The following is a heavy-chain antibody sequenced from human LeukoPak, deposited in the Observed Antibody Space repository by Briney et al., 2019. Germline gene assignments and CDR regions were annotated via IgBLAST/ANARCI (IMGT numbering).Heavy chain of an antibody. CDR1: GFTFSSYA. CDR2: ISGSGGST. V-gene: IGHV3-23*01. D-gene: IGHD3-3*01. CDR3: AKVPVVFVTPYYFDY. Sequence: GGSLRLSCAASGFTFSSYAMSWVRQAQGKGLEWGSAISGSGGSTYYADSVKGRFTISRDNSKNTLYLQMNSLRAEDTAVYYRAKVPVVFVTPYYFDYWGQGTLVTVSS. J-gene: IGHJ4*02.